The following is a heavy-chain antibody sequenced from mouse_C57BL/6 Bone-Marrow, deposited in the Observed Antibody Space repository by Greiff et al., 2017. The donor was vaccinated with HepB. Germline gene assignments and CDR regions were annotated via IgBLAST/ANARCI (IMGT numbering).Heavy chain of an antibody. CDR1: GYTFTGYW. J-gene: IGHJ4*01. V-gene: IGHV1-9*01. D-gene: IGHD1-1*01. CDR3: ARGAVVAPYYAMDY. Sequence: QVQLKESGAELMKPGASVKLSCKATGYTFTGYWIEWVKQRPGHGLEWIGEILPGSGSTNYNEKFKGKATFTADTSSNTAYMQLSSQTTEDSAIYYCARGAVVAPYYAMDYWGQGTSVTVSS. CDR2: ILPGSGST.